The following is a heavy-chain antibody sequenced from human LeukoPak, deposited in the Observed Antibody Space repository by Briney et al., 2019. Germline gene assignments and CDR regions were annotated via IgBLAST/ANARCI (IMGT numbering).Heavy chain of an antibody. CDR1: GFTFSSYA. D-gene: IGHD3-22*01. J-gene: IGHJ4*02. Sequence: GPSLRLSCAASGFTFSSYAMSWVRQAPGKGLKWVSAISGSGGSTYYADPVKGRFTISRDNSKNTLYLQMNSLRAEDTAVYYCAKDVLVQGLYYYDSSGPTDYWGQGTLVTVSS. CDR3: AKDVLVQGLYYYDSSGPTDY. V-gene: IGHV3-23*01. CDR2: ISGSGGST.